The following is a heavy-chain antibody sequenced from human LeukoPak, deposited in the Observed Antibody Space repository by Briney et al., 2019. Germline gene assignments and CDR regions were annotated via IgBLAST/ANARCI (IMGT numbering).Heavy chain of an antibody. D-gene: IGHD3-22*01. V-gene: IGHV3-53*01. J-gene: IGHJ4*02. Sequence: PGGSLRLSCAVSGFTVSSNYMSWVRQAPGKGLEWVSVIYSGDRTNYADSVKRRFTISRDNSKNTLYLQMNSLRVEDTAVYYCASGSISSGYRLAYWGQGTLVTVSS. CDR2: IYSGDRT. CDR1: GFTVSSNY. CDR3: ASGSISSGYRLAY.